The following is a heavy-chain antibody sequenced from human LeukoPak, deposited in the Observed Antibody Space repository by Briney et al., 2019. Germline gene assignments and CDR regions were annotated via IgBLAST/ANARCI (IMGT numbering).Heavy chain of an antibody. Sequence: PGGSLRLSCAPSGFTFSRYWMHGVRQAPGKGLVWVSCIKSDGSSTSTADSAKGRFTISRDNAKNTVYLQMNSLRAEDTAVYDCVRDNRSYNFDYWGQGTLVTVSS. CDR2: IKSDGSST. V-gene: IGHV3-74*01. CDR1: GFTFSRYW. CDR3: VRDNRSYNFDY. D-gene: IGHD1-26*01. J-gene: IGHJ4*02.